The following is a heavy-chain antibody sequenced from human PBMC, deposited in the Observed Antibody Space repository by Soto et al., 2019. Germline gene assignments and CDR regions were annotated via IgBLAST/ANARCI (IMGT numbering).Heavy chain of an antibody. CDR1: GLSVTSDSY. Sequence: QVQLQESGPGLVKPSETLSLTCTVSGLSVTSDSYWSWIRQAPAKGLEWIGYAYYRGCTRYNPYLNTRLTISVDTSKNQLSLSLSSVTPTDTAVYYCARDLGQGNTPAHNYFDFWGQGSLVTVSS. CDR2: AYYRGCT. J-gene: IGHJ4*02. V-gene: IGHV4-61*01. D-gene: IGHD3-16*01. CDR3: ARDLGQGNTPAHNYFDF.